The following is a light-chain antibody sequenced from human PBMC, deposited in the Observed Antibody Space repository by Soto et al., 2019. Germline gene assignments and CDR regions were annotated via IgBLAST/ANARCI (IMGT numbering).Light chain of an antibody. CDR3: LQYDSYSWT. Sequence: EILMTQSPSTLSASIGDRVTITCRASRSISDWLAWYQQKPGKAPSLLIFDASSLKSGIPSRFSGSGSGTEFTLTISSLQPDDFAAYYCLQYDSYSWTFGQGTKVDIK. J-gene: IGKJ1*01. CDR1: RSISDW. CDR2: DAS. V-gene: IGKV1-5*01.